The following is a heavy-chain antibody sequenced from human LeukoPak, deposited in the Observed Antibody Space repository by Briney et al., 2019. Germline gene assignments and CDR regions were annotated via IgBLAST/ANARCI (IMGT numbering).Heavy chain of an antibody. Sequence: GSLRLSCAASGFTFRSSSMSLVRQAPGKGLEWVAFIGSFTGDIFYADSVKGRFTISRDNAKDSVYLQMDSLRVDDTAIYFCARDPYTGSMFDYWGHGTLVTVSS. CDR2: IGSFTGDI. CDR3: ARDPYTGSMFDY. V-gene: IGHV3-21*01. J-gene: IGHJ4*01. D-gene: IGHD1-26*01. CDR1: GFTFRSSS.